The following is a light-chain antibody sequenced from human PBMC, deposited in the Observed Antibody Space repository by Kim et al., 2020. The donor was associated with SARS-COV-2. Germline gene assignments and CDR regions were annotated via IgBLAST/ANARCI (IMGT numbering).Light chain of an antibody. V-gene: IGLV1-40*01. CDR2: GVT. J-gene: IGLJ3*02. Sequence: RVTISCTGSSANIGAGHDVHWYQQLPGAAPKLLIYGVTSRPSGVPDRFSGSQSGTSASLAITGLQAEDEADYYCQSYDSSLSRRVFGGGTQLTVL. CDR3: QSYDSSLSRRV. CDR1: SANIGAGHD.